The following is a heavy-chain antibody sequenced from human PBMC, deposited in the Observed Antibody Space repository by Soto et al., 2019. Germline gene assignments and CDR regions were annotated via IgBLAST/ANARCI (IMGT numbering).Heavy chain of an antibody. CDR1: GFTFSSYG. CDR3: ARADYYDSSGHDAFDI. D-gene: IGHD3-22*01. Sequence: QVQLVESGGGVVQPGRSLRLSCAASGFTFSSYGMHWVRQAPGKGLEWVAVIWYDGSNKYYADSVKGRFTISRDNSMNTLYLQMNSLRAEDTAVYYCARADYYDSSGHDAFDIWGQGTMVTVSS. V-gene: IGHV3-33*01. J-gene: IGHJ3*02. CDR2: IWYDGSNK.